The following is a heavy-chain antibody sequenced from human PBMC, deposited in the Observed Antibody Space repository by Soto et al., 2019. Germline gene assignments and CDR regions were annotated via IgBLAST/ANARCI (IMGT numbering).Heavy chain of an antibody. Sequence: SETLSLTCTVSGGSVISCSYYWSLIRQPPGKGLEWIGYIYYSGSTNYNPSLKSRVTISVDTSKNQFSLKLSSVTAADTAVYYCARDAVAGIDHWGQGTLVTVSS. J-gene: IGHJ4*02. CDR2: IYYSGST. CDR3: ARDAVAGIDH. V-gene: IGHV4-61*01. CDR1: GGSVISCSYY. D-gene: IGHD6-19*01.